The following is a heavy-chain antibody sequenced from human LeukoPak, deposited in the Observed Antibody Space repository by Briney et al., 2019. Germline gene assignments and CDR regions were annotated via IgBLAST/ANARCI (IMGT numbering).Heavy chain of an antibody. J-gene: IGHJ4*02. CDR2: ISYDGSNK. D-gene: IGHD3-10*01. Sequence: PGGSLRLSCAASGFTVSSSYMSWVRQAPGKGLEWVAVISYDGSNKYYADSVKGRFTISRDNSKNTLYLQMNSLRAEDTAVYYCAGPLWSVGCWGQGTLVTVSS. CDR3: AGPLWSVGC. V-gene: IGHV3-30-3*01. CDR1: GFTVSSSY.